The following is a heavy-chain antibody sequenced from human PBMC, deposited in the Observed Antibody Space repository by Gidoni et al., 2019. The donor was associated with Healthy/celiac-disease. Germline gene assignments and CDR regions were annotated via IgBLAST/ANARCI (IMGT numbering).Heavy chain of an antibody. D-gene: IGHD6-19*01. CDR2: TRKKANSYTT. CDR1: GFTYSDHY. V-gene: IGHV3-72*01. J-gene: IGHJ4*02. CDR3: ARAGPVAGTLYYCDY. Sequence: EVQLVESGGGLVQPGGSLRLSCAASGFTYSDHYMDWVRQAPGKGLELVGRTRKKANSYTTEYAASVKGRFTISRDDSKNSLYLQMNSLKIEDTAVYYCARAGPVAGTLYYCDYWGQGTLVTVSS.